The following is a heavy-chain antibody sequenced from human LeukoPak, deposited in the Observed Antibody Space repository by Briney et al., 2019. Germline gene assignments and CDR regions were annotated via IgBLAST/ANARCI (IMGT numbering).Heavy chain of an antibody. CDR2: INHSGST. CDR3: ARGPRRYYYDSRSHHFDY. J-gene: IGHJ4*02. D-gene: IGHD3-22*01. V-gene: IGHV4-34*01. Sequence: KPSETLSLTCAVYGGSFSGYYWSWIRQPPGKGLEWIGEINHSGSTNYNPSLKSRVTISVDTSKNQFSLKLSSVTAADTAVYYCARGPRRYYYDSRSHHFDYWGQGTLVTVSS. CDR1: GGSFSGYY.